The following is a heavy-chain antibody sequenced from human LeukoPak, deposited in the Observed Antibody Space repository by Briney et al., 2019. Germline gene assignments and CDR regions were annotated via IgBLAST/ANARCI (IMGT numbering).Heavy chain of an antibody. J-gene: IGHJ4*02. CDR3: AELLVYNSGGEAFDY. CDR1: GFTFSRYW. CDR2: IKKDGSEK. D-gene: IGHD2-8*01. V-gene: IGHV3-7*01. Sequence: GGSLRLSCAASGFTFSRYWMSWVRQAPGKGLEWVANIKKDGSEKYYVDSVKGRFTISRDNAKNSLYLQMNSLRAEDTAVYYCAELLVYNSGGEAFDYWGPGTLVTVSS.